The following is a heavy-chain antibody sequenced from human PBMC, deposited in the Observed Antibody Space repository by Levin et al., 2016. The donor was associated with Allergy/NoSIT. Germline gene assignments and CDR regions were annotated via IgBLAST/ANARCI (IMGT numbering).Heavy chain of an antibody. D-gene: IGHD6-19*01. J-gene: IGHJ4*02. Sequence: SETLSLTCTVSGGSIRDYYWNWMRQPPGKGLEWIGFMSYSGITNYNPSLKSRVTISMDTSKNQFTLKLSSVTAADTAVYYCARAAAVAHDYWGQGTLVTVSS. CDR3: ARAAAVAHDY. V-gene: IGHV4-59*01. CDR2: MSYSGIT. CDR1: GGSIRDYY.